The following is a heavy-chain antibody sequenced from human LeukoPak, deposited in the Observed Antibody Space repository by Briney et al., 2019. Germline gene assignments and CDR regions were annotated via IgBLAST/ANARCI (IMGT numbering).Heavy chain of an antibody. CDR2: ITGSGDFA. D-gene: IGHD4-17*01. CDR1: GFPFSTYG. V-gene: IGHV3-23*01. J-gene: IGHJ4*02. Sequence: GGFLRLSCAASGFPFSTYGISWVRQAPGKGLEWVSAITGSGDFAKYADSVRGRFTISRDNSKNTVYLQMNSLTVEDTALYYCTKRITATAPFDSWGQGALVIVSS. CDR3: TKRITATAPFDS.